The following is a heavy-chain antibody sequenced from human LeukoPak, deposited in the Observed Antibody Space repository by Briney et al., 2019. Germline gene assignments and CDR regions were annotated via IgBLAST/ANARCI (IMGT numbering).Heavy chain of an antibody. CDR3: ARSPSGYRFDS. D-gene: IGHD3-22*01. Sequence: SETLSLTCAVSGGSINRGTFFWTWIRKPPGKGLEWIGYISNSGSTNYHPSLKSRVTISSDTSKTQFTLKLTSVTAADMAVYYCARSPSGYRFDSWGQGTLVTVSS. V-gene: IGHV4-61*01. J-gene: IGHJ4*02. CDR1: GGSINRGTFF. CDR2: ISNSGST.